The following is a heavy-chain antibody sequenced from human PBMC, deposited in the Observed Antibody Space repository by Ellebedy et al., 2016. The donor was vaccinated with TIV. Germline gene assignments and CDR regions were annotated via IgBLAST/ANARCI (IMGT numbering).Heavy chain of an antibody. CDR1: GFTFSGYG. V-gene: IGHV3-30*18. J-gene: IGHJ4*02. CDR3: AKDLRPLWGGAMDS. D-gene: IGHD3-16*01. Sequence: GESLKISCAASGFTFSGYGMHCVRQTPGKGLEWLAVISYNGNSHFYADSVNGRITISRDNSKNTLYLQMNSLRAEDTAVYYCAKDLRPLWGGAMDSWGRGALVTVSS. CDR2: ISYNGNSH.